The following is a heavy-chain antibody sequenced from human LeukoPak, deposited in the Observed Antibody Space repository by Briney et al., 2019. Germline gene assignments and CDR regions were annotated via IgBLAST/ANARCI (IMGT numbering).Heavy chain of an antibody. V-gene: IGHV3-30*04. D-gene: IGHD5-18*01. Sequence: GGSLRLSCAASGFTFSSYAMHWVRQAPGKGLEWVAVISYDGSNKYYADSVKGRFTISRDNSKNTLYLQMNSLRAEDTAVYYCAKAVLWLPPHFDYWGQGTLVTVSS. CDR3: AKAVLWLPPHFDY. J-gene: IGHJ4*02. CDR2: ISYDGSNK. CDR1: GFTFSSYA.